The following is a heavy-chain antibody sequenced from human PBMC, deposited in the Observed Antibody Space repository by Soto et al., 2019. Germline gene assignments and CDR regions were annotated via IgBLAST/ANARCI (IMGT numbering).Heavy chain of an antibody. V-gene: IGHV3-64D*08. CDR2: ISSNGGST. Sequence: GGSLRLSCSASGFTFSSYAMHWVRQAPGKGLEYVSAISSNGGSTYYADSVKGRFTISRDNSKNTLYLQMSSLRAEDTAVYYCVKWPSNSSGWIDYWGQGTLVTVSS. CDR1: GFTFSSYA. CDR3: VKWPSNSSGWIDY. D-gene: IGHD6-19*01. J-gene: IGHJ4*02.